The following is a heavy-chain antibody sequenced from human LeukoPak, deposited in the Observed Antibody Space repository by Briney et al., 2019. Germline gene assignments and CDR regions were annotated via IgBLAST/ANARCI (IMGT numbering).Heavy chain of an antibody. D-gene: IGHD4-17*01. V-gene: IGHV4-34*01. J-gene: IGHJ4*02. Sequence: PSEALSLTCAVSGVSFNNYYWSWVRQTPGKGLEWIGEINHSGYTNDSPSLKSRVTLSIDTSRKQFSLNLRSVTVADTGIYYCTRMTTGHDYWGQGTLVTVSS. CDR3: TRMTTGHDY. CDR1: GVSFNNYY. CDR2: INHSGYT.